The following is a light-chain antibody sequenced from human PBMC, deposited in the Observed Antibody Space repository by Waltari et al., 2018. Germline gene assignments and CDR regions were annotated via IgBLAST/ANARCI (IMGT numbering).Light chain of an antibody. CDR1: SPIHCY. J-gene: IGLJ3*02. CDR3: SSRDTDGKHWV. V-gene: IGLV3-19*01. CDR2: RKN. Sequence: SSELTQEPDVSVALGQTVTITCRGDSPIHCYASWYQQAPRQAPRLVIYRKNDRPSGIPGRFSASYSGDTSSLTITGAQPEDEGHYYCSSRDTDGKHWVFGGGTK.